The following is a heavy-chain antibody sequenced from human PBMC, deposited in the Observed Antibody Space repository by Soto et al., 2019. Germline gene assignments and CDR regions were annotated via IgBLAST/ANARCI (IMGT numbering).Heavy chain of an antibody. CDR3: AREAPLVRGVTFDY. J-gene: IGHJ4*02. Sequence: QVQLQESGPGLVKPSETLSLTCTVSGDSNSPYYLNWIRQPAGKGLEWIGRIFTSGSTNYNLSLKSRVTMSVDTSKNQFSLKMRSVTAADTAVYYCAREAPLVRGVTFDYWGQGTLVTVSS. CDR1: GDSNSPYY. CDR2: IFTSGST. D-gene: IGHD3-10*01. V-gene: IGHV4-4*07.